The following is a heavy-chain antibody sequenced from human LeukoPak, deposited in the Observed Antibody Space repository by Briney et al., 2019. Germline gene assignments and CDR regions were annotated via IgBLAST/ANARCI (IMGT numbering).Heavy chain of an antibody. CDR2: INSDGSST. D-gene: IGHD3-22*01. J-gene: IGHJ4*02. V-gene: IGHV3-74*01. CDR3: ARDFGDFTERGYYDSSGYFF. Sequence: GGSLRLSCAASGFTFSSYWMHWVRQAPGKGLVWVSRINSDGSSTSYADSVKGRFTISRDNAKNTLYLQMNSLRAEDMAVYYCARDFGDFTERGYYDSSGYFFWGQGTLVTVSS. CDR1: GFTFSSYW.